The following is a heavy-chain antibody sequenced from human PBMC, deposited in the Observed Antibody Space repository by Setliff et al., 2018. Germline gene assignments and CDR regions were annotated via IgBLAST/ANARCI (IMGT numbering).Heavy chain of an antibody. D-gene: IGHD6-19*01. CDR1: GESFDNHY. J-gene: IGHJ1*01. V-gene: IGHV4-34*01. CDR3: ARHKTGAVGTGEHFQH. CDR2: INHRGFT. Sequence: PSETLSLTCAVYGESFDNHYWTWIRQPPGERLEWIGEINHRGFTDYKPSLKSRLTMSVDTSRNQSSLNLSSVTAADTAVYYCARHKTGAVGTGEHFQHWGQGTLVTVSS.